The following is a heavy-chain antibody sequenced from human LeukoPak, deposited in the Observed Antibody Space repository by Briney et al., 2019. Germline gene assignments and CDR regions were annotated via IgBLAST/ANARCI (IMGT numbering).Heavy chain of an antibody. Sequence: SAKVSCKASGGTFSSYAISWVRQAPGQGLEWMGGIIPIFGTANYAQKFQGRATITADESTSTAYMELSSLRSEDTAVYYCARDGGNSLYYYYGMDVWGQGTTVTVSS. CDR3: ARDGGNSLYYYYGMDV. CDR2: IIPIFGTA. D-gene: IGHD4-23*01. J-gene: IGHJ6*02. CDR1: GGTFSSYA. V-gene: IGHV1-69*13.